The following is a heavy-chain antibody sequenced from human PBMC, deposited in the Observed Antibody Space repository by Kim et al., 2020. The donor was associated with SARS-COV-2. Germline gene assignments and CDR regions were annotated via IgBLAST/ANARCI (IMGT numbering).Heavy chain of an antibody. CDR1: GYIFNAYG. CDR2: ISDYSGNT. Sequence: ASVKVSCKASGYIFNAYGVSWLRQAPGQGLEWMGWISDYSGNTKYAHNFQGRVTLTTDTSTTTAYMELKSLRSDDTAIYYCTRDGSSSGFINGYYGMDVWGQGTTVNVSS. J-gene: IGHJ6*02. V-gene: IGHV1-18*01. D-gene: IGHD3-10*01. CDR3: TRDGSSSGFINGYYGMDV.